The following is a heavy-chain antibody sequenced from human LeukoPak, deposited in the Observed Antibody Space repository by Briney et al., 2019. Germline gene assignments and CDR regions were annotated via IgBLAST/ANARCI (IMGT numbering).Heavy chain of an antibody. D-gene: IGHD4-23*01. J-gene: IGHJ4*02. CDR2: ISSNGGST. V-gene: IGHV3-64*02. CDR1: GFTFSSYA. CDR3: ARSLDYGGNAYFDN. Sequence: GGSLRLSCAASGFTFSSYAMHWVRQASGKGLEYVSGISSNGGSTYYADSVKGRFTISRDNSKNTLYLQMGSLRAEDMAVYYCARSLDYGGNAYFDNWGQGTLVTVSS.